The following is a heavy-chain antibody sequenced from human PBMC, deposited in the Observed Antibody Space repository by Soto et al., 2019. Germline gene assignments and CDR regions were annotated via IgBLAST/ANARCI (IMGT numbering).Heavy chain of an antibody. CDR2: FDPEDGET. CDR3: ARGAVSVAGTFWFDP. D-gene: IGHD1-1*01. Sequence: ASVKVSCKVSGYTLTELSMHWVRQAPGKGLEWMGGFDPEDGETIYAQKFQGRVTMTTDTSTSTAYMELRSLRSDDTAVYYCARGAVSVAGTFWFDPWGQGTLVTLSS. V-gene: IGHV1-24*01. J-gene: IGHJ5*02. CDR1: GYTLTELS.